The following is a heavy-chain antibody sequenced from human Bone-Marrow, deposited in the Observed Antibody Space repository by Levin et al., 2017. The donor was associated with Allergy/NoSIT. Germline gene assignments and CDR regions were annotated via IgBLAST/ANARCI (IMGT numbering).Heavy chain of an antibody. V-gene: IGHV4-4*02. J-gene: IGHJ3*02. CDR3: ARYSGYEGDAFDI. CDR2: IYHSGST. Sequence: SETLSLTCAVSGGSISSSNWWSWVRQPPGKGLEWIGEIYHSGSTNYNPSLKSRVTISVDKSKNQFSLKLSSVTAADTAVYYCARYSGYEGDAFDIWGQGTMVTVSS. D-gene: IGHD5-12*01. CDR1: GGSISSSNW.